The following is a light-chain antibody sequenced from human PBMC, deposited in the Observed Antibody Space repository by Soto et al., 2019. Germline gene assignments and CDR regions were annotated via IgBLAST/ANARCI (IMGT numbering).Light chain of an antibody. J-gene: IGKJ2*01. CDR2: DAS. CDR3: QQRSKWPPT. CDR1: QSVSSY. Sequence: EIVLTQSPAPLSLSPGERATLSCRASQSVSSYLAWYQQKPGPAPRLLIYDASNRATGIPARFSGSGSGTDFTLTISSLEPEDFAVYYCQQRSKWPPTFGQGTKLEIK. V-gene: IGKV3-11*01.